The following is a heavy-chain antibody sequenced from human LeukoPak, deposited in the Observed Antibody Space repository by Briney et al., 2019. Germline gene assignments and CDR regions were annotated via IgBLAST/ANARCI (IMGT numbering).Heavy chain of an antibody. J-gene: IGHJ4*02. D-gene: IGHD3-3*01. V-gene: IGHV4-39*01. Sequence: SETLSLTCTVSGGSISSSSYYWGWIRQPPGKGLEWIGSINYSGSTYYNPSLKSRVTISVDTSKNQFSLQLSSVTAADTAVYYCARVLRFLEWSFDYWGQGTLVTVPS. CDR3: ARVLRFLEWSFDY. CDR1: GGSISSSSYY. CDR2: INYSGST.